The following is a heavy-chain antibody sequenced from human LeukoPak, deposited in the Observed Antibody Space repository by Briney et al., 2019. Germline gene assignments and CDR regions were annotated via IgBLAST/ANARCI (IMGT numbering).Heavy chain of an antibody. CDR3: ARQNDFRLDY. V-gene: IGHV5-51*01. CDR2: IYPGDSDT. D-gene: IGHD3-3*01. Sequence: GXSLLISCQGSGYTFSSYWIGWVRQLPGKGLEWMGIIYPGDSDTRYSPSLQGQVTISVDTSIGTAYLQWSSLKASDTAIYYCARQNDFRLDYWGQGTLVTVSS. J-gene: IGHJ4*02. CDR1: GYTFSSYW.